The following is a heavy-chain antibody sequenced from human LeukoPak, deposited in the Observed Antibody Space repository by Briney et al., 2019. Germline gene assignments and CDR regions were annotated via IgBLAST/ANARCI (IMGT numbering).Heavy chain of an antibody. V-gene: IGHV4-59*01. D-gene: IGHD4-17*01. CDR2: IYYTGTT. Sequence: SETLSLTCSVSGGSISTYYWSWIRQLPGKGLEWIGYIYYTGTTNYNPSLRSRVTISVDTSRNQCSLRLSSVTAADTVVYYCTREDPQTTVPEGMDVWGHGTTVIVSS. CDR1: GGSISTYY. CDR3: TREDPQTTVPEGMDV. J-gene: IGHJ6*02.